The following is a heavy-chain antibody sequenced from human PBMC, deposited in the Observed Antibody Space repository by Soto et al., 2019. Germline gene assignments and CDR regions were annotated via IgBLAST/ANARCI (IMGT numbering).Heavy chain of an antibody. CDR3: ARDKIAVAQNYYYGMDV. CDR2: IYSGGST. V-gene: IGHV3-53*02. Sequence: EVQLVETGGGLIQPGGSPRLSCAASGFTVSSNYMSWFRQAPGKGLEWVSVIYSGGSTYYADSVKGRFTISRDNSKNTLYLQMNSLRAEDTAVYYCARDKIAVAQNYYYGMDVWGQGTTVTVSS. J-gene: IGHJ6*02. CDR1: GFTVSSNY. D-gene: IGHD6-19*01.